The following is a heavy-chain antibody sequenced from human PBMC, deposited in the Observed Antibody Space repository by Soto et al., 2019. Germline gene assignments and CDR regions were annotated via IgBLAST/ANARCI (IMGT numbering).Heavy chain of an antibody. V-gene: IGHV4-34*01. CDR3: ARSRPTIVVVPAAVFDP. D-gene: IGHD2-2*01. CDR1: GGSFSGYY. Sequence: QVQLQQWGAGLLPPSEPLSLTCAVYGGSFSGYYWSWIRQPPGKGLEWVGEINHSGSTTYNPSLKSRVTISVDTSKNQFSLKLSSVTAADTAVYYCARSRPTIVVVPAAVFDPWGQGTLVTVSS. J-gene: IGHJ5*02. CDR2: INHSGST.